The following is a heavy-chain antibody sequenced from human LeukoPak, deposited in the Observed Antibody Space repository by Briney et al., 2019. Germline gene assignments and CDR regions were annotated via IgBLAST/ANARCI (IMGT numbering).Heavy chain of an antibody. CDR2: LYTSGST. D-gene: IGHD1-26*01. Sequence: SETLSLTCTVSGGSISIYYWSWIRQPAGRGLEWIGRLYTSGSTHYNASLKSRVRMSVGTSKNQFPLKVSSVTGAHRAVFYGARENSGGYREFDYWGQGTLVTVSS. V-gene: IGHV4-4*07. CDR3: ARENSGGYREFDY. CDR1: GGSISIYY. J-gene: IGHJ4*02.